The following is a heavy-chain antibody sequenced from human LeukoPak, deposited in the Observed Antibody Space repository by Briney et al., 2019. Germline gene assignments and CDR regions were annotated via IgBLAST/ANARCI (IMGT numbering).Heavy chain of an antibody. CDR2: ISSSGSTI. J-gene: IGHJ4*02. D-gene: IGHD1-26*01. V-gene: IGHV3-11*01. CDR3: ARDTPDSGSYYGN. CDR1: GFTFSDYY. Sequence: GGSLRLSCAASGFTFSDYYMSWIRQAPGKGLEWVSYISSSGSTIYYADSVKGRFTIPRDNAKDSLYLQMNSLRAEDTAVYYCARDTPDSGSYYGNWGQGTLVTVSS.